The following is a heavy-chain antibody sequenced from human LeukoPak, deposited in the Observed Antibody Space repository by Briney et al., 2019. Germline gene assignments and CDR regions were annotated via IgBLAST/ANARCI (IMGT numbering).Heavy chain of an antibody. CDR2: IYYSGNT. CDR1: GYSISSGYY. CDR3: ARSSRVLGYCSGGSCYPGGNYYYMDV. V-gene: IGHV4-38-2*02. D-gene: IGHD2-15*01. Sequence: SETLSLTCTVSGYSISSGYYWAWIRQPPGKGLEWIGSIYYSGNTYYNPSLKSRVTISLDTSKNQLSLKLSSVTAADTAVYYCARSSRVLGYCSGGSCYPGGNYYYMDVWGKGTTVTISS. J-gene: IGHJ6*03.